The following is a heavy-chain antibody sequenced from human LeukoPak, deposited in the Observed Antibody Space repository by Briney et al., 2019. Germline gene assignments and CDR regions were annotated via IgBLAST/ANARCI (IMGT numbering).Heavy chain of an antibody. CDR1: GGSFSGYY. CDR3: ARPYDILTGYSA. D-gene: IGHD3-9*01. CDR2: INHSGST. Sequence: SETLSLTCAVSGGSFSGYYWSWIRQPPGKGLEWIGEINHSGSTNYNPSLKSRVTISVDTSKNQFSLKLSSVTAADTAVYYCARPYDILTGYSAWGQGTLVTVSS. V-gene: IGHV4-34*01. J-gene: IGHJ4*02.